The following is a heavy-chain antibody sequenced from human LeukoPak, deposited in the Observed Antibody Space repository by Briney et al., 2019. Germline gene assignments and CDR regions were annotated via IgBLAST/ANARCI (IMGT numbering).Heavy chain of an antibody. V-gene: IGHV1-46*03. CDR1: GYDFINYG. J-gene: IGHJ4*02. D-gene: IGHD5-24*01. CDR3: AIGLQSFDY. Sequence: GSVKVSCKASGYDFINYGITWVRQAPGQGLEWMGIINPSGGSTSYAQKFRGRVTMTRDTSTTTVYMELSSLRSEDTAVYYCAIGLQSFDYWGQGTLVTVSS. CDR2: INPSGGST.